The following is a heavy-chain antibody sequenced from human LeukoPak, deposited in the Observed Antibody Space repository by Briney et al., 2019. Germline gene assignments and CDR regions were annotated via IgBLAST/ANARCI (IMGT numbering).Heavy chain of an antibody. V-gene: IGHV4-4*02. J-gene: IGHJ5*02. D-gene: IGHD2-21*02. CDR2: IYHSGST. Sequence: PSETLPLTCAVSGGSISSSNWWSWVRQPPGKGLEWIGEIYHSGSTNYNPSLKSRVTISVDKSKNQFSLKLSSVTAADTAVYYCAIYCGGDCYSGVNNWFDPWGQGTLVTVSS. CDR3: AIYCGGDCYSGVNNWFDP. CDR1: GGSISSSNW.